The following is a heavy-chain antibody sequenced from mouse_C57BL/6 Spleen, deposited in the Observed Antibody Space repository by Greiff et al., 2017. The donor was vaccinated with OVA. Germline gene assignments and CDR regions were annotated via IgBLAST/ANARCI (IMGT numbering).Heavy chain of an antibody. CDR1: GYTFTSYW. V-gene: IGHV1-55*01. Sequence: VQLQQPGAELVKPGASVKMSCKASGYTFTSYWITWVKQRPGQGLEWIGDIYPGSGSTNYNEKFKSKATLTVDTSSSTAYMQLSSLTSEDSAVYYCALIYYDYDGTGCAYWGQGTLVTVSA. J-gene: IGHJ3*01. CDR2: IYPGSGST. CDR3: ALIYYDYDGTGCAY. D-gene: IGHD2-4*01.